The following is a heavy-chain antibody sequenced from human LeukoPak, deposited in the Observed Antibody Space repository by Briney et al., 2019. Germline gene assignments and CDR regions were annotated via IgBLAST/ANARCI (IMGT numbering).Heavy chain of an antibody. Sequence: KSGPTLVKPTQTLTLTCTFSGFSLSTSGVGVGWIRQPPGKALEWLALIYWDDDKRYSPSLKSRLTITKDTSKNQVVLTMTNMDPVDTATYYCAHRRVSGVYYDSSSYSAFDIWGQGTMVTVSS. J-gene: IGHJ3*02. CDR2: IYWDDDK. CDR3: AHRRVSGVYYDSSSYSAFDI. D-gene: IGHD3-22*01. CDR1: GFSLSTSGVG. V-gene: IGHV2-5*02.